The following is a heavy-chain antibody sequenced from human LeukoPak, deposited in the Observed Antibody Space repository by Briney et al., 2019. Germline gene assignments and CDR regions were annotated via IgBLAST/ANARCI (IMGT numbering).Heavy chain of an antibody. CDR1: GGSISSYY. CDR3: ARRHFDWLLDY. D-gene: IGHD3-9*01. J-gene: IGHJ4*02. V-gene: IGHV4-59*08. Sequence: SETLSLTCAVSGGSISSYYWIWIRQPPGKGLEWIGYIYYSGSTNYNPSLKSRVTISVDTSKNQFSLKLSSVTAAGTAVYYCARRHFDWLLDYWGQGTLVTVSS. CDR2: IYYSGST.